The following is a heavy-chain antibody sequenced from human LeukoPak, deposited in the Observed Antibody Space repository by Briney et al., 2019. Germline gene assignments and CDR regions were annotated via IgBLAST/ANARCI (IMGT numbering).Heavy chain of an antibody. V-gene: IGHV3-74*01. J-gene: IGHJ4*02. Sequence: GGPLTLSCAALGFHYSSYWMHWVRQAPGKALVWVSRINTGGSSTSYADSVKGRFTISRDNAKNTLYLQMNSLSAEETAVYYCASGSSTSCYDWGQGTLVTVSS. D-gene: IGHD2-2*01. CDR3: ASGSSTSCYD. CDR2: INTGGSST. CDR1: GFHYSSYW.